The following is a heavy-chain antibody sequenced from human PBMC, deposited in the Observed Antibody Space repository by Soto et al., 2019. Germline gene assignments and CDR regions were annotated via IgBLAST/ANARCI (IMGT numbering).Heavy chain of an antibody. CDR1: GGSISSGDYY. V-gene: IGHV4-30-4*01. CDR3: ASRHSSPYFDY. Sequence: SETLSLTCTISGGSISSGDYYWSWIRQPPGKGLEWIGSIYYSGSTYYNPSLKSRVTISVDTSKNQFSLKLNSVTAADTAVYYCASRHSSPYFDYWGQGTLVTVSS. J-gene: IGHJ4*02. D-gene: IGHD6-13*01. CDR2: IYYSGST.